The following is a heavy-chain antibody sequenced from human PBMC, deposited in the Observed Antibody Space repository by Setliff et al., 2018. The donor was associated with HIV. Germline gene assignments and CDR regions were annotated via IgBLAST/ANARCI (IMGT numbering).Heavy chain of an antibody. CDR1: GGTFSNYG. J-gene: IGHJ4*02. D-gene: IGHD3-10*01. CDR3: ARGGSGDTMVRGLIMTYYFDY. CDR2: IIPISGTA. Sequence: GASVKVSCKASGGTFSNYGMSWVRQAPGQGLEWMGGIIPISGTANYAQKFQGRVTITTDESTSTAYMELSSLRSEDTAVYHCARGGSGDTMVRGLIMTYYFDYWGQGALVTVSS. V-gene: IGHV1-69*05.